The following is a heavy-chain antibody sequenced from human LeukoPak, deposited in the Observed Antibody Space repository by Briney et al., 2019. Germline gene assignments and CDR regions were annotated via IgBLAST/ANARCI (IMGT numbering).Heavy chain of an antibody. J-gene: IGHJ6*04. CDR2: ITPIFGTT. CDR3: AAIPVFAVVLHQEPV. V-gene: IGHV1-69*06. CDR1: GGTFRNSI. D-gene: IGHD3-3*01. Sequence: SVKVSCKASGGTFRNSIITWVRQAPGHGLEWMGGITPIFGTTNYAQRFQGRVTIIADKSTTTAHMELTSLRSEDTAVYYCAAIPVFAVVLHQEPVWGKGTTVTVSS.